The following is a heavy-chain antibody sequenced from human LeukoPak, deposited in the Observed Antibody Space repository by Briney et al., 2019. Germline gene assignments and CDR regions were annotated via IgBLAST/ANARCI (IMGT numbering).Heavy chain of an antibody. CDR2: ISSSGSTI. D-gene: IGHD6-19*01. CDR1: GFTFSSYE. J-gene: IGHJ4*02. Sequence: GGSLRLSCAASGFTFSSYEMNWVRQAPGKGLEWVSYISSSGSTIYYADSVKGRFTISRDNAKNSLYLQMNSLRAEDTAVYYCARGSSGWSEPSDYWGQGTLVTVSS. CDR3: ARGSSGWSEPSDY. V-gene: IGHV3-48*03.